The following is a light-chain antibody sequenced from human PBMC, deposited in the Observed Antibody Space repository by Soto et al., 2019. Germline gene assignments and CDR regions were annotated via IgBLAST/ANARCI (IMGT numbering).Light chain of an antibody. CDR3: LPFISSATWA. V-gene: IGLV8-61*01. CDR1: YGSVYTSYF. Sequence: QTVVTQEPSVSVSPGGTVTITCALSYGSVYTSYFPRWYQQTPGQPPRTLIYNTGTRSSGVPDRFSGSILGNKAALTITGAQAAYEAESFCLPFISSATWAFGGGTKVTVL. CDR2: NTG. J-gene: IGLJ2*01.